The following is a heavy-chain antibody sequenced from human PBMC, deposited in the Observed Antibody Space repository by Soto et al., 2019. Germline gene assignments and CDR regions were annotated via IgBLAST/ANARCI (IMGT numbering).Heavy chain of an antibody. CDR3: AREDYDYIWGSYRVAFDI. CDR1: GGTFSSYT. CDR2: IIPILGIA. V-gene: IGHV1-69*04. D-gene: IGHD3-16*02. J-gene: IGHJ3*02. Sequence: PVKPSCKASGGTFSSYTSSWVRQAPGQGLEWMGRIIPILGIANYAQKFQGRVTITADKSTSTAYMELSSLRSEDTAVYYCAREDYDYIWGSYRVAFDIWGQGTMVTVSS.